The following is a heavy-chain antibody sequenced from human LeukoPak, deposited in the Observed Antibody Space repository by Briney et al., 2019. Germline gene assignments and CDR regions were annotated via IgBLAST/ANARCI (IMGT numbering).Heavy chain of an antibody. Sequence: ASVKVSCKASGYTFTGYYIHWVRQAPGQGLEWMGGINLNSGDTNYAQKFQGRVTMTRDTSINTAYMELSRLRSDDTAVYYCARDIGSGSYYWGQGTLDTVSS. J-gene: IGHJ4*02. V-gene: IGHV1-2*02. CDR3: ARDIGSGSYY. CDR2: INLNSGDT. CDR1: GYTFTGYY. D-gene: IGHD3-10*01.